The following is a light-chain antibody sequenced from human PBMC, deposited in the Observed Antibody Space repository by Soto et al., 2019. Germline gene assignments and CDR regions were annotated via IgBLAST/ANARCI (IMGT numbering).Light chain of an antibody. CDR2: GTS. Sequence: ETVLTQSPGTLSLSPGDRATLSCRASQNVYSNFVGWYQQRPGQAPRPLIYGTSTRATDIPDRFSGSGSGTDFTLTISRLEPDDFAVYFCHQYGNSPLTFGPGTKVDF. CDR3: HQYGNSPLT. V-gene: IGKV3-20*01. CDR1: QNVYSNF. J-gene: IGKJ3*01.